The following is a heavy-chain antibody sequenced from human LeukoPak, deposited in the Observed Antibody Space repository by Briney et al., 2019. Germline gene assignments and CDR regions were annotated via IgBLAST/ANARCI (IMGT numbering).Heavy chain of an antibody. V-gene: IGHV3-74*01. CDR2: INSDGSST. D-gene: IGHD1-26*01. CDR3: VRVAPFGSFDY. Sequence: GGSLRLSCAASGFTFSSYWMHWVRQAPGKGLVWVSRINSDGSSTSYADSVKGRFTISRDNAKNTLYLQMNSLRAEDTAVYYCVRVAPFGSFDYWGQGTLVTVSS. CDR1: GFTFSSYW. J-gene: IGHJ4*02.